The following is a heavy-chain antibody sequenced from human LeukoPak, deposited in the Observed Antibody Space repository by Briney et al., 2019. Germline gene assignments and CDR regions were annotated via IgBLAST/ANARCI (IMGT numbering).Heavy chain of an antibody. CDR1: GYTFTSYD. Sequence: ASVKVSCKASGYTFTSYDINWVRQVTGQGLEWMGWMNPNSGNTGYAQKFQGRVTMTRNTSISTAYMELSSLRSEDTAVYYCARVERGDFWSSYYLSVGMDVWGQGTTVTVSS. CDR2: MNPNSGNT. CDR3: ARVERGDFWSSYYLSVGMDV. V-gene: IGHV1-8*01. J-gene: IGHJ6*02. D-gene: IGHD3-3*01.